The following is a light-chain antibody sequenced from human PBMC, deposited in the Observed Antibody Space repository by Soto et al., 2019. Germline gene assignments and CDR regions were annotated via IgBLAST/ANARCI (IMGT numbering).Light chain of an antibody. J-gene: IGKJ1*01. CDR3: QQCSNWPPT. CDR1: QSVSSY. CDR2: DAS. V-gene: IGKV3-11*01. Sequence: EIVLTQSPATLSLSPGERATLSCRASQSVSSYLAWYQQKPGQAPRLLIYDASNRATGIPARFSGSGSGTDFTLTISSLEPEDFAFYYCQQCSNWPPTFGQGTKVEIE.